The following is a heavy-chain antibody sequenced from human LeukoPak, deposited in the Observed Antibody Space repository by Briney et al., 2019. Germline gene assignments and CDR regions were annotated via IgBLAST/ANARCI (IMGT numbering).Heavy chain of an antibody. V-gene: IGHV1-18*01. CDR2: ISAYNGNT. D-gene: IGHD3-10*01. J-gene: IGHJ4*02. CDR1: GYTFTSYG. CDR3: ARVEVRGVITPDHFDY. Sequence: ASVKVSCKASGYTFTSYGISWVRQAPGQGLEWMGWISAYNGNTNYAQKLQGRVTMTTDTSTSTAYMELRSLRSDDTAVYYCARVEVRGVITPDHFDYWGQGTLVTVSS.